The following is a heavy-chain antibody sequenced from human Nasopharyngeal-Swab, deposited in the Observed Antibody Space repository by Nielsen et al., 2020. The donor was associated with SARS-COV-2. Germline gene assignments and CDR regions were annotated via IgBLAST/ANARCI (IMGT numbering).Heavy chain of an antibody. Sequence: GESLKISCAASGSTFSDYYMSWIRQAPGKGLEWVSYISSSSSYTNYADSVKGRFTISRDNAKNSLYLQMNSLRAEDTAVYYCAREAMGIAVAGTSLGYMDVWGKGTTVTVSS. CDR1: GSTFSDYY. CDR3: AREAMGIAVAGTSLGYMDV. V-gene: IGHV3-11*06. CDR2: ISSSSSYT. J-gene: IGHJ6*03. D-gene: IGHD6-19*01.